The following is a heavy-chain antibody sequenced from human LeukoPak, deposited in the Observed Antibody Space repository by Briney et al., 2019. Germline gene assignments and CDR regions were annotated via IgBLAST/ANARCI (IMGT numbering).Heavy chain of an antibody. D-gene: IGHD3-22*01. V-gene: IGHV4-34*01. CDR1: GGSFSGYY. CDR2: INHSGST. J-gene: IGHJ6*03. CDR3: ARGAWGMVSSGYWAVYYYYYMDV. Sequence: SETLSLTCAVYGGSFSGYYWSWIRQPPGKGLEWIGEINHSGSTNYNPSLKSRVTISVDTSKNQFSLKLSSVTAADTAVYYCARGAWGMVSSGYWAVYYYYYMDVWGKGNTVTVSS.